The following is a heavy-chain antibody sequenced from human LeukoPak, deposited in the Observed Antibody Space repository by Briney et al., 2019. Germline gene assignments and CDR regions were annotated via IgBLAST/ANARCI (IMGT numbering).Heavy chain of an antibody. V-gene: IGHV5-51*01. CDR3: ARLRYYGSGNYLYYFDY. CDR2: IYPGGSDT. Sequence: PGESLKISCKGSGYSFTSYWIGWVRPMPGKGLEWMGIIYPGGSDTRYSPSFQGQVTISADKSISTAYLQWSSLKASDTAMYYCARLRYYGSGNYLYYFDYWGQGTLDTVSS. CDR1: GYSFTSYW. J-gene: IGHJ4*02. D-gene: IGHD3-10*01.